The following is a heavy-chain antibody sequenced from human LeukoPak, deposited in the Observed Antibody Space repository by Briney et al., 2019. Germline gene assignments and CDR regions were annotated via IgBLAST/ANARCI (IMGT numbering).Heavy chain of an antibody. CDR1: GFSFSSYW. CDR3: AKWSGDYPSYYLDY. CDR2: IKRDGSEK. Sequence: GRSLRLSCAASGFSFSSYWMNWVRQAPGKGLEWVANIKRDGSEKYYVDSVKGRFTISRDNAKNSPYLQMDSLRAEDTAVYYCAKWSGDYPSYYLDYWGQGTLVTVSS. V-gene: IGHV3-7*02. D-gene: IGHD4-17*01. J-gene: IGHJ4*02.